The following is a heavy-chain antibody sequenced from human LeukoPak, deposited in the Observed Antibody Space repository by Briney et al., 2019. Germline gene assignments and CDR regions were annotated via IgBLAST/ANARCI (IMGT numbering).Heavy chain of an antibody. CDR1: GYSFTSYW. Sequence: GESLKISCKGSGYSFTSYWIGWVRQVPGKGLEWMGIIYPGDSDTRYSPSFQGQVTISADKSISTAYLQWSSLKASDTAMYYCARHPSLVANCGGDCYSLRYYYYMDVWGKGTTVTVSS. CDR2: IYPGDSDT. V-gene: IGHV5-51*01. J-gene: IGHJ6*03. CDR3: ARHPSLVANCGGDCYSLRYYYYMDV. D-gene: IGHD2-21*02.